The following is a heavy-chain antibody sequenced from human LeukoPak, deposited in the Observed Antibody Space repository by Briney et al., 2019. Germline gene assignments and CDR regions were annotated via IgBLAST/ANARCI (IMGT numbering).Heavy chain of an antibody. CDR2: IDGAGGEK. J-gene: IGHJ3*02. D-gene: IGHD3-22*01. CDR3: AKDGKMIVVLFGAFDI. CDR1: GFTFSRHW. V-gene: IGHV3-7*01. Sequence: GGSLRLSCEASGFTFSRHWLTWVRQAPGKGLEWVGNIDGAGGEKHYVDSVKGRFTISRDNSKKTLYMQMNSLRPEDTAVYYCAKDGKMIVVLFGAFDIWGQGTMVTVSS.